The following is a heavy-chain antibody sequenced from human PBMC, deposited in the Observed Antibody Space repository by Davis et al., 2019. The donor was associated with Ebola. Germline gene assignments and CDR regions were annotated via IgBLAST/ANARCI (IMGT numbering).Heavy chain of an antibody. CDR3: ARVGRYYYYGMDV. CDR1: GFTFSDYY. Sequence: GESLKISCAASGFTFSDYYMSWIRQAPGKGLEWVSSISSSSSYIYYADSVKGRFTISRDNAKNSLYLQMNSLRAEDTALYHCARVGRYYYYGMDVWGQGTTVTVSS. J-gene: IGHJ6*02. CDR2: ISSSSSYI. V-gene: IGHV3-11*05. D-gene: IGHD3-16*01.